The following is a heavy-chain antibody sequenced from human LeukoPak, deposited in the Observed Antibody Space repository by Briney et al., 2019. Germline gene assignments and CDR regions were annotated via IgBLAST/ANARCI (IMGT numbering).Heavy chain of an antibody. CDR1: GVSFSGYY. V-gene: IGHV4-34*01. D-gene: IGHD3-10*01. CDR3: ARGHPGYYGSGTNLFYYYYYYGMDV. J-gene: IGHJ6*02. Sequence: PSETLSLTCAVYGVSFSGYYWSWIRQPPGKGLEWIGEINHSGSTNYNPSLKSRVTISVDTSKNQFSLKLSSVTAADTAVYYCARGHPGYYGSGTNLFYYYYYYGMDVRGQGTTVTVSS. CDR2: INHSGST.